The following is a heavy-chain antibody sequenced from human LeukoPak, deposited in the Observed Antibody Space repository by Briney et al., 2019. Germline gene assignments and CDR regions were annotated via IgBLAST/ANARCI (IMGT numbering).Heavy chain of an antibody. CDR2: INPNSGGT. J-gene: IGHJ4*02. D-gene: IGHD6-19*01. Sequence: ASVKVSCKVSGYTLTELSMHWVRQAPGQGLEWMGWINPNSGGTNYAQKFQGRVTMTRDTSISTAYMELSRLRSDYTAVYYCARDGIAVAGTFDYWGQGTLVTVSS. CDR3: ARDGIAVAGTFDY. CDR1: GYTLTELS. V-gene: IGHV1-2*02.